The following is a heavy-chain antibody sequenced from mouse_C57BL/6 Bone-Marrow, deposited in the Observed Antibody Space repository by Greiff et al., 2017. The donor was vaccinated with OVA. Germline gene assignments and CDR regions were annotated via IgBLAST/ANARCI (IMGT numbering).Heavy chain of an antibody. J-gene: IGHJ3*01. CDR3: ARSGDGFSAWFAY. CDR2: ISYSGST. V-gene: IGHV3-8*01. CDR1: GYSITSDY. D-gene: IGHD2-3*01. Sequence: EVQLQESGPGLAKPSQTLSLTCSATGYSITSDYWNWIRKFPGNKLEYMGYISYSGSTYYNPSLKSRISITRDTSKNPYYLQLLSVITEDTATYYCARSGDGFSAWFAYWGQGTLVTVSA.